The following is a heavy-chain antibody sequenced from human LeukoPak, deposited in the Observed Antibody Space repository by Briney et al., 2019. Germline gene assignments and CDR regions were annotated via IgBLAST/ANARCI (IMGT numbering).Heavy chain of an antibody. V-gene: IGHV1-18*01. CDR1: GYTFTSYG. CDR3: ARDRGAAAGLRVDY. Sequence: ASVKVSCKASGYTFTSYGISWVRQAPGQGLEWMGWISAYNGNTNYAQKLQGRVTMTTVTYTRTDYMERRSLRSDDTAVYYCARDRGAAAGLRVDYWGQGTLVTVSS. J-gene: IGHJ4*02. D-gene: IGHD6-13*01. CDR2: ISAYNGNT.